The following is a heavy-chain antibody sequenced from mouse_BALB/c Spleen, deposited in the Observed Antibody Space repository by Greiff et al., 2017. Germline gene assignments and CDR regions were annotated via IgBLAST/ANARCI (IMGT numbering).Heavy chain of an antibody. V-gene: IGHV5-6*01. Sequence: EVKLVESGGDLVKPGGSLKLSCAASGFTFSSYGMSWVRQTPDKRLEWVATISSGGSYTYYPDSVKGRFTISRDNAKNTLYLQMSSLKSEDTAMYYCARQDGYYNAMDYWGQGTSVTVSS. CDR2: ISSGGSYT. J-gene: IGHJ4*01. D-gene: IGHD2-3*01. CDR1: GFTFSSYG. CDR3: ARQDGYYNAMDY.